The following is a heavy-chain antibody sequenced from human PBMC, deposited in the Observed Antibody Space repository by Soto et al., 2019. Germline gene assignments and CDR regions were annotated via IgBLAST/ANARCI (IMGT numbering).Heavy chain of an antibody. CDR1: GGTFSSYT. Sequence: ASVKVSCKASGGTFSSYTISWVRQAPGQGLEWMGRIIPILGIANYAQKFQGRVTITADKSTSTAYMELSSLRSEDTAVYYCAKGRSSSWYRWFDPWGQGTRVTV. J-gene: IGHJ5*02. D-gene: IGHD6-13*01. CDR3: AKGRSSSWYRWFDP. CDR2: IIPILGIA. V-gene: IGHV1-69*02.